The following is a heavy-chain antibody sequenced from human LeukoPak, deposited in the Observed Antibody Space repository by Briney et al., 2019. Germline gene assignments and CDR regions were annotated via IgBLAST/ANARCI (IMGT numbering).Heavy chain of an antibody. D-gene: IGHD6-19*01. CDR2: INPNSGGT. Sequence: ASVKVSCKASAYTFTGCYLHWVRQAPGQGLEWMGWINPNSGGTNYAQKFQGRVTMTRDTSISTAYMELRRLKSDDTAVYYCARGASSIAVAGRVNYWGQGTLVTVSS. CDR1: AYTFTGCY. V-gene: IGHV1-2*02. J-gene: IGHJ4*02. CDR3: ARGASSIAVAGRVNY.